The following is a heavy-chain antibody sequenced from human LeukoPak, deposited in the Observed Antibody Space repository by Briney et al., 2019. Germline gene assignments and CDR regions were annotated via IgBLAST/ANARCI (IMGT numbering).Heavy chain of an antibody. Sequence: SQTLSLTCTVSGGFISSGGYYCSWIRQHPGKGLEWIGYIYYSGSTYYNPSLKSRVTISVDTSKNQFSLKLSSVTAADTAVYYCARRSAASSQNWFDPWGQGTLVTVSS. CDR3: ARRSAASSQNWFDP. CDR2: IYYSGST. D-gene: IGHD2-2*01. CDR1: GGFISSGGYY. V-gene: IGHV4-31*03. J-gene: IGHJ5*02.